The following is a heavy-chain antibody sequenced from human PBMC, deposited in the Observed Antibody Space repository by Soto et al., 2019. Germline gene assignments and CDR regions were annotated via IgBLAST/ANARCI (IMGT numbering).Heavy chain of an antibody. D-gene: IGHD3-3*01. CDR2: ISYDGSNK. J-gene: IGHJ6*02. V-gene: IGHV3-30*18. Sequence: QVQLVESGGGVVQPGGSLRLSCAASGFTFSSYGMHWVRQAPGKGLEWVAVISYDGSNKYYADSVKGRFTISRDNSKNTLYLQMNSLRAEDTAVYYCAKDVLRFLEWLAFYGMDVWGQGTTVTVSS. CDR3: AKDVLRFLEWLAFYGMDV. CDR1: GFTFSSYG.